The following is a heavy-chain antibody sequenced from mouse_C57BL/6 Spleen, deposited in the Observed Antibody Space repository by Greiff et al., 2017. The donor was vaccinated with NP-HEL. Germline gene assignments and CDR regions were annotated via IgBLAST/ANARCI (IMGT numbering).Heavy chain of an antibody. J-gene: IGHJ2*01. Sequence: VQLQQSGAELVMPGASVKLSCKASGYTFTSYWMHWVKQRPGQGLEWIGEIDPSDSYTNYNQKFKGKSTLTVDKSSSTAYMQLSSLTSEDSAVYYCARYGDISNPFDYWGQGTTLTVSS. CDR2: IDPSDSYT. V-gene: IGHV1-69*01. CDR1: GYTFTSYW. D-gene: IGHD1-3*01. CDR3: ARYGDISNPFDY.